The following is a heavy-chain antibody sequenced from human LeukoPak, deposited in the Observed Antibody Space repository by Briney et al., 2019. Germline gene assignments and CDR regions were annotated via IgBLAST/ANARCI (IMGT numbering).Heavy chain of an antibody. V-gene: IGHV1-69*01. CDR2: IIPIFGTA. J-gene: IGHJ4*02. Sequence: SVKVSCKASGGTFSSYAISWVRQAPGQGLEWMGGIIPIFGTANYAQKFQGRVTITADESTSTAYMELSSLRSENTAVYYCAKFLPTHIVVANYYFDYWGQGTLVTVSS. D-gene: IGHD2-21*01. CDR3: AKFLPTHIVVANYYFDY. CDR1: GGTFSSYA.